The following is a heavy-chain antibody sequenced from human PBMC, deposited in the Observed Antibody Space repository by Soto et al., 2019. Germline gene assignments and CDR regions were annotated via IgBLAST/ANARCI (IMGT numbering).Heavy chain of an antibody. CDR2: ISYDGSNK. J-gene: IGHJ4*02. CDR1: GFTFSSYG. D-gene: IGHD3-3*01. V-gene: IGHV3-30*18. CDR3: AKGALNLDYDFSFTDY. Sequence: GGSLRLSCAASGFTFSSYGMHWVRQAPGKGLEWVAVISYDGSNKYYADSVKGRFTISRDNSKNTLYLQMNSLRAEDTAVYYCAKGALNLDYDFSFTDYWGQGTLVTVSS.